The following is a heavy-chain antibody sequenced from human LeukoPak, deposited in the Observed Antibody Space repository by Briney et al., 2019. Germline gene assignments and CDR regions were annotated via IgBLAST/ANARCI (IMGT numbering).Heavy chain of an antibody. Sequence: EGSLRLSCAASGFTFSSYAMSWVRQAPGKGLEWVSAISGSGGSTYYADSVKGRFTISRDNSKNTLYLQMNSLRAEDTAVYYCARRFGYCSSTSCRDYWGQGTLVTVSS. CDR3: ARRFGYCSSTSCRDY. J-gene: IGHJ4*02. CDR1: GFTFSSYA. V-gene: IGHV3-23*01. D-gene: IGHD2-2*03. CDR2: ISGSGGST.